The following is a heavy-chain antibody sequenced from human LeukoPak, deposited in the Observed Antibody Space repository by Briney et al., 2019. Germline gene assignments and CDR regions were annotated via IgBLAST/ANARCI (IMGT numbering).Heavy chain of an antibody. V-gene: IGHV4-59*01. CDR1: GGSISSYY. D-gene: IGHD3-9*01. CDR2: IYYSGST. J-gene: IGHJ4*01. CDR3: ARGQYDILTGYYTFFDY. Sequence: PSETLSLTCTVSGGSISSYYWSWIRQPPGKGLEWIGYIYYSGSTNYNPSLKSRVTISVDTSKNQFSLKLSSVTAADTAVYYCARGQYDILTGYYTFFDYGGHGTLVNV.